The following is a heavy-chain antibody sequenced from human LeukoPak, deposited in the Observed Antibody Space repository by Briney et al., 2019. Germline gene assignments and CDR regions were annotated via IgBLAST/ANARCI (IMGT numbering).Heavy chain of an antibody. J-gene: IGHJ6*02. CDR1: GFTFSSYS. Sequence: GGSLRLSCAASGFTFSSYSMNWVRQAPGKGLEWVSSISSSSSYIYYADSVKGRFTISRDNAKNSLYLQMNSLRAEDTAAYYCARGFGDYDFWSGPTGSMDVWGQGTTVTVSS. CDR2: ISSSSSYI. V-gene: IGHV3-21*01. CDR3: ARGFGDYDFWSGPTGSMDV. D-gene: IGHD3-3*01.